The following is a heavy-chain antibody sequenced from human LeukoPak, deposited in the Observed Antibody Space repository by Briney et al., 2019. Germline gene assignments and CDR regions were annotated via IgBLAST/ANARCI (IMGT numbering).Heavy chain of an antibody. CDR1: GGSISSYY. CDR3: ARGDDYDPTRADYMDV. CDR2: IYTSGST. D-gene: IGHD4-17*01. V-gene: IGHV4-4*09. J-gene: IGHJ6*03. Sequence: SETLSLTCTVSGGSISSYYWSWIRQPPGKGLEWIGYIYTSGSTNYNPSLKGRVTISVDTSKNQFSLKLSSVTAADTAVYYCARGDDYDPTRADYMDVWGKGTTVTVSS.